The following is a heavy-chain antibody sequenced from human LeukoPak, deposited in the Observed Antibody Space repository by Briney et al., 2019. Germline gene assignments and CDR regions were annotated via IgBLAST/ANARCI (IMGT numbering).Heavy chain of an antibody. CDR2: IIPIFGTA. Sequence: GASVNVSCKASGGTFSSYAISWVRQAPGQGLEWMGGIIPIFGTANYAQKFQGRVTITADESTSTAYMELSSLRSEDTAVYYCARDRWGYYYDSSGPDDWGQGTLVTVSS. D-gene: IGHD3-22*01. V-gene: IGHV1-69*13. CDR3: ARDRWGYYYDSSGPDD. J-gene: IGHJ4*02. CDR1: GGTFSSYA.